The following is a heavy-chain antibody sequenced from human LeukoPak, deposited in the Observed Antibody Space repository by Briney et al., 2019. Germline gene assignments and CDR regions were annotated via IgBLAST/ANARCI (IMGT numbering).Heavy chain of an antibody. CDR1: GFTFSSYS. CDR3: AGVQANWNLYYFDY. D-gene: IGHD1-20*01. J-gene: IGHJ4*02. V-gene: IGHV3-21*01. CDR2: ISSSSSYI. Sequence: GGSLRLSCAASGFTFSSYSMNWVRQAPGKGLEWVSSISSSSSYIYYADSVKGRFTISRDNAKNSLYPQMNSLRAEDTAVYYCAGVQANWNLYYFDYWGQGTLVTVSS.